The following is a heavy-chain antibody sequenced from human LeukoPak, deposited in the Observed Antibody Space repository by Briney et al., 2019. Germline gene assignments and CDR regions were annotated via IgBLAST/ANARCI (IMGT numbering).Heavy chain of an antibody. CDR3: AKEEGAFDI. V-gene: IGHV3-9*01. CDR2: ISWNSGSI. Sequence: GGSLRLSCAASGFTFDDYAMHWVRQAPGEGLEWVSDISWNSGSIGYADSVKGRFTISRDNSKNTLYLQMNSLRAEDTAVYYCAKEEGAFDIWGQGTMVTVSS. J-gene: IGHJ3*02. CDR1: GFTFDDYA.